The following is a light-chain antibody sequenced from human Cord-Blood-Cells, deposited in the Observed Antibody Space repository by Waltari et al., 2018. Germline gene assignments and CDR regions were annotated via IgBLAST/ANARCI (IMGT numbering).Light chain of an antibody. CDR1: QSVLYSSNNKNY. V-gene: IGKV4-1*01. Sequence: DIVTNQSPDSLAVSLGERATINCKSSQSVLYSSNNKNYLAWYQQKAGQPPKLVIYWAPTRESGVPDRFSGSGSGRDFTLTISSLQAEDVAVYYCQQYYSTPLTFGQGTKVEIK. CDR2: WAP. CDR3: QQYYSTPLT. J-gene: IGKJ1*01.